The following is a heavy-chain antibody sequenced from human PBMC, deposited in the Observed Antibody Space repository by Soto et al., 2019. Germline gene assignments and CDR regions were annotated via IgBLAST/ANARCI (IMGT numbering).Heavy chain of an antibody. CDR2: ISSSSSYI. J-gene: IGHJ4*02. CDR1: GFTFSSYS. V-gene: IGHV3-21*01. Sequence: GGSLRLSCAASGFTFSSYSMNWVRQAPGKGLEWVSSISSSSSYIYYADSVKGRFTISRDNAKNSLYLQMNSLRAEDTAVYYCARAHSGETGTSFDYRGQGTLVTVSS. D-gene: IGHD1-1*01. CDR3: ARAHSGETGTSFDY.